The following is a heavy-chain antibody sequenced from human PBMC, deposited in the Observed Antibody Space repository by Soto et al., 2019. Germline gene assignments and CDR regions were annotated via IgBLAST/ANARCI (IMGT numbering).Heavy chain of an antibody. J-gene: IGHJ4*02. Sequence: ASETLSLTCTVSGGSISSYYWSWIRQPPGKGLEWIGYIYYSGSTNYNPSLKSRVTISVDTSKNQFSLKLSSVTAADTAVYYCASSSANLDFDYWGQGTLVTVSS. D-gene: IGHD5-18*01. CDR1: GGSISSYY. CDR3: ASSSANLDFDY. V-gene: IGHV4-59*01. CDR2: IYYSGST.